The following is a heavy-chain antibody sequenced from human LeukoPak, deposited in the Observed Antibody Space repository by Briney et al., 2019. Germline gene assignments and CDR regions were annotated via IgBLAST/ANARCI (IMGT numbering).Heavy chain of an antibody. CDR2: IYFSGST. J-gene: IGHJ4*02. CDR3: GRDSGFWLY. V-gene: IGHV4-59*01. Sequence: PSETLSLTCTLSGGSISTYCWSWIRQPPGKGLEWIGYIYFSGSTNYNPSLKSRVTMSVDTSKNQFSLKLSSVTAADTAVYYCGRDSGFWLYWGQGYLGTVSS. D-gene: IGHD3-22*01. CDR1: GGSISTYC.